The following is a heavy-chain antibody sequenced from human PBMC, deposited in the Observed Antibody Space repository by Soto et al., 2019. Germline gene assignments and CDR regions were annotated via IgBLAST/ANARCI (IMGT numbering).Heavy chain of an antibody. Sequence: ASVKVSCKASGYTFTGYYIHWVREAPGQGLEWMGWINPQTGGTSYAQKFQGRVTLSRDTSINTAYLELSRLRFDDAAVYFCARERYQVISDGMDVWGQGTTVTVS. D-gene: IGHD2-2*01. V-gene: IGHV1-2*02. CDR2: INPQTGGT. J-gene: IGHJ6*02. CDR3: ARERYQVISDGMDV. CDR1: GYTFTGYY.